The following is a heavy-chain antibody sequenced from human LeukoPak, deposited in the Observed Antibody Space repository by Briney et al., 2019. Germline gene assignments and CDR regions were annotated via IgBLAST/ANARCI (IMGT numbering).Heavy chain of an antibody. CDR2: IYYTGSI. D-gene: IGHD3-9*01. Sequence: SETLSLTCAVSGGSVSSSTYYWGWIRQPPGKGLEWIGNIYYTGSIYYNPSLKSRVTMSVDTSKNQFSLKMNSVTAADTAVYYCARLSKGRYFDYIFDFWGQGTLLTVSS. J-gene: IGHJ4*02. V-gene: IGHV4-39*01. CDR3: ARLSKGRYFDYIFDF. CDR1: GGSVSSSTYY.